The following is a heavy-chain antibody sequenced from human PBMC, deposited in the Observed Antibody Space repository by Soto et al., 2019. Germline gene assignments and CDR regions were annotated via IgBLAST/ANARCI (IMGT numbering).Heavy chain of an antibody. V-gene: IGHV4-59*08. D-gene: IGHD2-21*01. CDR1: GGSISSYY. CDR3: VRGVTCGGDCYWFDP. J-gene: IGHJ5*02. Sequence: SETLSLTCTVSGGSISSYYWSWIRQPPGKGLEWIGYIYYSGSTNYNPSLKSRVTISVDTSKNQFSLKLSSVTAADTAVYYCVRGVTCGGDCYWFDPWGQGTLVTVSS. CDR2: IYYSGST.